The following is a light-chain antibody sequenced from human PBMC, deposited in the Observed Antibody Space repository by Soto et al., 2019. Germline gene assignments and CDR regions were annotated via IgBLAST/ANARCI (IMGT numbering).Light chain of an antibody. J-gene: IGKJ1*01. Sequence: ELVVTQSPATLSVSPGERVTLSCRTSQDVSSKLAWYQQKAGQAPSLLIYDASTRATGTPARFSGSGSGTEFTLAVSSLQSEDFAVYYCQQYTNWPKTFGQGTKVEIK. CDR2: DAS. V-gene: IGKV3D-15*01. CDR1: QDVSSK. CDR3: QQYTNWPKT.